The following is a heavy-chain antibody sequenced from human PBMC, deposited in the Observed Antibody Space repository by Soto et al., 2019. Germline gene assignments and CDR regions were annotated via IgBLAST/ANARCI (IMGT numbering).Heavy chain of an antibody. Sequence: EVQLVQSGAEVKKPGESLKISCKGSGYSFTSYWIGWVRQMPGKGLEWMGIIYPGDSDTRYSPSFQGQVTISADKSISTAYLQWSSLKASDTAMYYCARSRAGSYGPTSRGLYYYYYGMDVWGQGTTVTVSS. D-gene: IGHD5-18*01. CDR1: GYSFTSYW. CDR3: ARSRAGSYGPTSRGLYYYYYGMDV. J-gene: IGHJ6*02. CDR2: IYPGDSDT. V-gene: IGHV5-51*01.